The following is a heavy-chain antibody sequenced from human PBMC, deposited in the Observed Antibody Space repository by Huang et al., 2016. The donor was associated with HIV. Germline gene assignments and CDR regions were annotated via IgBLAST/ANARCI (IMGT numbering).Heavy chain of an antibody. D-gene: IGHD3-3*01. V-gene: IGHV1-69*13. CDR3: ARCRGYDFWSGYPFDY. CDR1: GGTFSSYA. J-gene: IGHJ4*02. CDR2: IIPIFGTA. Sequence: QVQLVQSGAEVKKPGSSVKVSCKASGGTFSSYAISWVRQAPGQGLEWMGGIIPIFGTANYAQKFQGRVTITADESTSTAYMGLSSLRSEDTAVYYCARCRGYDFWSGYPFDYWGQGTLVTVSS.